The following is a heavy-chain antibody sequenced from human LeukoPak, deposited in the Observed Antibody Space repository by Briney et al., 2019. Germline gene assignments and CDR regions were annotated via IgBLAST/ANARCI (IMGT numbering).Heavy chain of an antibody. J-gene: IGHJ4*02. D-gene: IGHD6-19*01. Sequence: GASVKVSCKASGYTFTSYGISWVRQAPGQGLEWMGWISAYNGNTNYAQKLQGRVTMTTDTSTSTAYMEVRSLRSDDTAVYYCARGELLYSSGWLRSAPRSEFDYWGQGTLVTVSS. CDR1: GYTFTSYG. V-gene: IGHV1-18*01. CDR3: ARGELLYSSGWLRSAPRSEFDY. CDR2: ISAYNGNT.